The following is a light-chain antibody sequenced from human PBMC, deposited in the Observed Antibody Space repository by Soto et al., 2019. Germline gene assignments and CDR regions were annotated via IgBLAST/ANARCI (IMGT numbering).Light chain of an antibody. CDR2: HVT. V-gene: IGLV2-14*01. J-gene: IGLJ1*01. Sequence: QSVLTQPASVSGSLGQSITISCSGTSSDVGAYNYVSWYQQYPGKAPKLMIYHVTDRPSGVSNRFSGSKSGNTASLTISGLQAEDEADYYCCSYTTSNTFVFGTGTK. CDR1: SSDVGAYNY. CDR3: CSYTTSNTFV.